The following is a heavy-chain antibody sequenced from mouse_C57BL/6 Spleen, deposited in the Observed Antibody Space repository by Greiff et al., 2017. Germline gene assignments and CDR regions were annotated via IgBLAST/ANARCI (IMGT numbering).Heavy chain of an antibody. V-gene: IGHV7-3*01. J-gene: IGHJ4*01. CDR2: IRNKANGYTT. CDR3: ARYLVYGSSYVLSMDY. D-gene: IGHD1-1*01. Sequence: EVKLMESGGGLVQPGGSLSLSCAASGFTFTDYYMSWVRQPPGKALEWVGFIRNKANGYTTEYSASVEGRFTISRDNSQSILYLQMNALQAEDSATYYCARYLVYGSSYVLSMDYWGQGTSVTVSS. CDR1: GFTFTDYY.